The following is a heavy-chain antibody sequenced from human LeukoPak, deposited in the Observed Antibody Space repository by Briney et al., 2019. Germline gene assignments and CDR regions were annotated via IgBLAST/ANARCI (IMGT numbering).Heavy chain of an antibody. V-gene: IGHV1-46*01. CDR3: ARDRRDYDILTGYSISYYFYY. CDR1: GYTFTIYY. J-gene: IGHJ4*02. Sequence: ASVNVSFKASGYTFTIYYMHWVGQAPGQGGERMGLIKPSGGSTSYPQKFLRRVTLTTDTSTSTVYMELSSLRSEDTAVYYCARDRRDYDILTGYSISYYFYYWGQGTLVTVSS. D-gene: IGHD3-9*01. CDR2: IKPSGGST.